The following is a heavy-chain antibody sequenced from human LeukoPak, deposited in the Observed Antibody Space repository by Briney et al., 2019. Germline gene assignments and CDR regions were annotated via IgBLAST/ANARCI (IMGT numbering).Heavy chain of an antibody. D-gene: IGHD6-13*01. CDR2: ISYDGSNK. CDR3: ARDPTPAAGTPC. CDR1: GFTFSSYA. J-gene: IGHJ4*02. Sequence: QTGGSLRLSCAASGFTFSSYAMHWVRQAPGKGLEWVAVISYDGSNKYYADSVKGRFTISRDNAKNSLYLQMNSLRAEDTAVYYCARDPTPAAGTPCWGQGTLVTVSS. V-gene: IGHV3-30-3*01.